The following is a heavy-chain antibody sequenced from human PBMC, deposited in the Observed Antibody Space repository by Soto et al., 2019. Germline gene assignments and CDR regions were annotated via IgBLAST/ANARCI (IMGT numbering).Heavy chain of an antibody. CDR1: GYTFTSYY. V-gene: IGHV1-46*01. Sequence: ASVKVSCKASGYTFTSYYMHWVRQAPGQGLEWMGIINPSGGSTSYAQKFQGRVTMTRDTSTSTVYMELSSLRSEDTAVYYCAREFEANRIAARPVDVWGQGTTVTVS. D-gene: IGHD6-6*01. CDR2: INPSGGST. CDR3: AREFEANRIAARPVDV. J-gene: IGHJ6*02.